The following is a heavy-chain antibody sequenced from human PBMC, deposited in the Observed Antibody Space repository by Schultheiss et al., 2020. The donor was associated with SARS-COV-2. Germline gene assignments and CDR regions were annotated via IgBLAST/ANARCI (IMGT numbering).Heavy chain of an antibody. J-gene: IGHJ6*02. CDR2: ISYDGSNK. Sequence: GESLKISCAASGFTFSSYGMSWVRQAPGKGLEWVAVISYDGSNKYYADSVKGRFTISRDNSKNTLYLQMNSLRAEDTAVYYCAKDRSYCSSTSCKRGGYYYYGMDVWGQGTTVTVSS. V-gene: IGHV3-30*18. CDR3: AKDRSYCSSTSCKRGGYYYYGMDV. CDR1: GFTFSSYG. D-gene: IGHD2-2*01.